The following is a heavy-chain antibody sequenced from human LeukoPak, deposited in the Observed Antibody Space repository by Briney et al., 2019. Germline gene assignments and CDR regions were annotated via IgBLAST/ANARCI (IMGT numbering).Heavy chain of an antibody. Sequence: SETLSLTCAVSGASITSNWWSWVRQSPGKGLEWIGEIHHSASPNYNPSLKSRVTISVDTSKKEISLKLRSVIAADTAVYYCARGRYGAVSRGWFDPWGQGTLVTVSP. CDR1: GASITSNW. D-gene: IGHD5-18*01. J-gene: IGHJ5*02. CDR3: ARGRYGAVSRGWFDP. CDR2: IHHSASP. V-gene: IGHV4-4*02.